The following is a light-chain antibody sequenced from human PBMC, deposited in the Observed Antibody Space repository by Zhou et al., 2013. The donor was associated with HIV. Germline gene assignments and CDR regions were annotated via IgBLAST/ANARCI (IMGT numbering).Light chain of an antibody. V-gene: IGKV1-12*01. J-gene: IGKJ1*01. Sequence: DIQMTQSPSSVSASVGDRVTITCRASQDISRWLAWYQQKPGKAPKLLMYAASNLQSAVPSRFSGSGSGTDFTLTISSLQPEDFATYYCQQANSFPXTFGHGTKVDIK. CDR1: QDISRW. CDR3: QQANSFPXT. CDR2: AAS.